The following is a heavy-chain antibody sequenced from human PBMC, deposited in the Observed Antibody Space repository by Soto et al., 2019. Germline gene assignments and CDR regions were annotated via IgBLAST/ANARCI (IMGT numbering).Heavy chain of an antibody. CDR1: GGSVSSYY. V-gene: IGHV4-59*08. Sequence: QVQLQESGPGLVKASETLSLTCTVSGGSVSSYYWSWIRQPPGKGLEWMGYIFYSGSTSSNPSLKSRVTISVDTDKNQFSTTLCSVGDAATAVYSRPGHSAITRVRRVLAAFDIWGQWTIVSVSS. J-gene: IGHJ3*02. CDR3: PGHSAITRVRRVLAAFDI. CDR2: IFYSGST. D-gene: IGHD3-10*01.